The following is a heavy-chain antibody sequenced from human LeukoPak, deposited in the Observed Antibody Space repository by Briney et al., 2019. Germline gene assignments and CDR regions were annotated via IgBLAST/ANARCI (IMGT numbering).Heavy chain of an antibody. D-gene: IGHD5-12*01. J-gene: IGHJ4*02. CDR2: ISYSGST. CDR1: GGSMSNYY. Sequence: SETLSLTCTVSGGSMSNYYWSWVRQTPGKGLERMGYISYSGSTNHNPPLKSRVTISVDTSKNRFSLKLSSVTAADTAVYYCARRGRAAGKYGGYEYWYFDYWGQGTLVTVSS. V-gene: IGHV4-59*08. CDR3: ARRGRAAGKYGGYEYWYFDY.